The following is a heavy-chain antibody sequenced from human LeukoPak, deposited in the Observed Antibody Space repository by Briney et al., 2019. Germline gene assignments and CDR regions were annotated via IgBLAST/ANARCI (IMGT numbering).Heavy chain of an antibody. D-gene: IGHD3-10*01. J-gene: IGHJ4*02. CDR2: MKPKTDGETT. Sequence: MKPKTDGETTEYAAPVKDRFSISRDDSKSMMYLQMNSLKTEDTAVYYCITPLPYLAQGGQGTLVTVSS. CDR3: ITPLPYLAQ. V-gene: IGHV3-15*01.